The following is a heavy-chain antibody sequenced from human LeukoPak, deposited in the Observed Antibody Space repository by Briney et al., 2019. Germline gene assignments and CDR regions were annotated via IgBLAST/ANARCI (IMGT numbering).Heavy chain of an antibody. J-gene: IGHJ4*02. CDR2: ISSSSSYR. V-gene: IGHV3-21*01. D-gene: IGHD5-18*01. CDR1: GFTFSSYS. Sequence: MAGGSLRLXCAASGFTFSSYSMNWGRQAPGKGLEWVSSISSSSSYRYYADSVKGRFTISRDNAKNSLYLQMNSLRAEDTAVYHCARDHVDTASDYWGQGTLVTVSS. CDR3: ARDHVDTASDY.